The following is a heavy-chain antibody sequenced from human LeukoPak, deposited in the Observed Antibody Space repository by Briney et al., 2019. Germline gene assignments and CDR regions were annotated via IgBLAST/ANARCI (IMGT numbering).Heavy chain of an antibody. CDR3: TKNWGPSGTWVFDS. CDR1: EFASSSCA. D-gene: IGHD3-10*01. CDR2: IIGLYSDT. J-gene: IGHJ4*02. V-gene: IGHV3-23*01. Sequence: GGSLTLSCAASEFASSSCAMSWGRQTPGKGPQWILVIIGLYSDTYNAASVWDGSTISRDNSTNTLYLQMISLTSDDTAVVYCTKNWGPSGTWVFDSWGQGTLVTVSS.